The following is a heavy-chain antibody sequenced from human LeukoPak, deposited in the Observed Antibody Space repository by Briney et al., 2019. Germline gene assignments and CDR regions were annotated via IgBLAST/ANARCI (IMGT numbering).Heavy chain of an antibody. CDR2: IIPIFGTA. CDR3: AGWDAYQQRYYYYMDV. Sequence: GASVKVSCKASGYTFTSYGISWVRQAPGQGLEWMGGIIPIFGTANYAQKFQGRVTITADKSTSTAYMELSSLRSEDTAVYYCAGWDAYQQRYYYYMDVWGKGTTVTVSS. J-gene: IGHJ6*03. D-gene: IGHD2-2*01. CDR1: GYTFTSYG. V-gene: IGHV1-69*06.